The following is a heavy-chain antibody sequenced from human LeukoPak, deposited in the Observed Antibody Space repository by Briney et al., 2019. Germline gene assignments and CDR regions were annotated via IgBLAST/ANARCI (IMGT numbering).Heavy chain of an antibody. V-gene: IGHV1-2*06. CDR1: GYTFTGYY. CDR2: INPNSGGT. D-gene: IGHD4-17*01. CDR3: ARSSLAYGDYPPLVYGMDV. Sequence: ASVKVSCKASGYTFTGYYMHWVRQAPGQGLEWMGRINPNSGGTNYAQKFQGRVTMTRDTSISTAYMELSRLRSEDTAVYYCARSSLAYGDYPPLVYGMDVWGQGTTVTVSS. J-gene: IGHJ6*02.